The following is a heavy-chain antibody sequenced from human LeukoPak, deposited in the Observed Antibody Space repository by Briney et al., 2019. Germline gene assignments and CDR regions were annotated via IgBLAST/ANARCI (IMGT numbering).Heavy chain of an antibody. Sequence: GRSLRLSCAASGFTFSSYGMHWVRQAPGKGLEWVAVISYDGSNKYYADSVKGRFTISRDNSKNTLYLQMNSLRAEDTAVYYCAKQRVEYYYGSGYWGQGTLVTVSS. CDR3: AKQRVEYYYGSGY. CDR2: ISYDGSNK. D-gene: IGHD3-10*01. CDR1: GFTFSSYG. V-gene: IGHV3-30*18. J-gene: IGHJ4*02.